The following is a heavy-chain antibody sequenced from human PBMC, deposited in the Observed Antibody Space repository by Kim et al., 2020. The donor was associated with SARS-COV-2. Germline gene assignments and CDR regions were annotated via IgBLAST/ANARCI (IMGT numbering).Heavy chain of an antibody. CDR3: ARLGYCTNGVCNQDY. V-gene: IGHV4-34*01. J-gene: IGHJ4*02. D-gene: IGHD2-8*01. CDR2: INHSGST. Sequence: SETLYLTCAVYGGSFSGYYWSWIRQPPGKGLEWIGEINHSGSTNYNPSLKSRVTISVDTSKNQFSLKLSSVTAADTAVYYCARLGYCTNGVCNQDYWGQGTLVTVSS. CDR1: GGSFSGYY.